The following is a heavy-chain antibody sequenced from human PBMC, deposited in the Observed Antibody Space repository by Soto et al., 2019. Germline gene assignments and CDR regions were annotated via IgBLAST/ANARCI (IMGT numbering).Heavy chain of an antibody. CDR3: ASSIAAREWNYYGMDV. CDR1: GYTFTGYY. CDR2: INPNSGGT. Sequence: GASVKVSCKASGYTFTGYYMHWVRQAPGQGLEWMGWINPNSGGTNYAQKFQGWVTMTRDTSISTAYMELSRLRSDDTAVYYCASSIAAREWNYYGMDVWGQGTTVTVSS. V-gene: IGHV1-2*04. D-gene: IGHD6-6*01. J-gene: IGHJ6*02.